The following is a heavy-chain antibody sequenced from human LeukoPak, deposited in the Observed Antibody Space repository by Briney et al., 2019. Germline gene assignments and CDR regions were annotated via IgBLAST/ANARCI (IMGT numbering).Heavy chain of an antibody. J-gene: IGHJ4*02. Sequence: SETLSLTCTVSGYSISSGYYWGWIRQPPGEGLEWIGSIYHSGNTYYNPSLKSRVTISVDTSKNQFSLKLSSVTAADTAVYYCARDGYNQYYFDYWGQGTLVTVSS. CDR2: IYHSGNT. CDR1: GYSISSGYY. V-gene: IGHV4-38-2*02. D-gene: IGHD5-24*01. CDR3: ARDGYNQYYFDY.